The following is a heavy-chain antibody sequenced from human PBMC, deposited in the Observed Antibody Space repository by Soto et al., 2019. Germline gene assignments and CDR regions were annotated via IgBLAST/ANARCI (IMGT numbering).Heavy chain of an antibody. CDR2: VYHSGST. CDR1: SDSINSNNW. J-gene: IGHJ3*02. CDR3: ASDQITIFGVVPFDI. V-gene: IGHV4-4*02. Sequence: QVQLQESGPGLVKPSGTLSLTCAVSSDSINSNNWWSWVRQPPGKGLEWIGEVYHSGSTNYNPSLKSRVTISVDKSKNQFPLKLSSVTAAATALYYCASDQITIFGVVPFDIWGQGTMVTVSS. D-gene: IGHD3-3*02.